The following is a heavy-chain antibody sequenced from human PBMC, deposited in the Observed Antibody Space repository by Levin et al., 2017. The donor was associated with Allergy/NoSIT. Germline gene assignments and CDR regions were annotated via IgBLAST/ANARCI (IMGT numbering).Heavy chain of an antibody. D-gene: IGHD6-19*01. CDR3: AKTPVKYSSGALDY. J-gene: IGHJ4*02. CDR1: GFTFSSYA. CDR2: ISGSGGST. Sequence: PGGSLRLSCAASGFTFSSYAMSWVRQAPGKGLEWVSAISGSGGSTYYADSVKGRFTISRDNSKNTLYLQMNSLRAEDTAVYYCAKTPVKYSSGALDYWGQGTLVTVSS. V-gene: IGHV3-23*01.